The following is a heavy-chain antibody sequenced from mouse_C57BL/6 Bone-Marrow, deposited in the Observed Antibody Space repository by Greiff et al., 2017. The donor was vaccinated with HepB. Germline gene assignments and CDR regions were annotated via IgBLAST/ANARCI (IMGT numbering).Heavy chain of an antibody. CDR3: ARGTITTVVATDYYAMDY. Sequence: QVQLQQSGAELVKPGASVKMSCKASGYTFTSYWITWVKQRPGQGLEWIGDIYPGSGSTNYNEKFKSKATLTVDTSSSTAYMQLSSLTSEDSAVYYCARGTITTVVATDYYAMDYWGQGTSVTVSS. CDR2: IYPGSGST. D-gene: IGHD1-1*01. CDR1: GYTFTSYW. J-gene: IGHJ4*01. V-gene: IGHV1-55*01.